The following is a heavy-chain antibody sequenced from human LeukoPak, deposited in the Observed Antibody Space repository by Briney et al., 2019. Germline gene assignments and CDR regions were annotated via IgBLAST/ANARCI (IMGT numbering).Heavy chain of an antibody. CDR3: ARQPISGYYYGMDV. V-gene: IGHV1-8*01. J-gene: IGHJ6*02. CDR2: MNPTSGNT. CDR1: GYTPTRFV. Sequence: VASVKVSCKASGYTPTRFVINWVREATGQGLKWRGWMNPTSGNTGYAQKFQGRVTMTRNTSISTAYMELSSLRSEDTAVYYCARQPISGYYYGMDVWGQGTTVTVSS. D-gene: IGHD3-3*01.